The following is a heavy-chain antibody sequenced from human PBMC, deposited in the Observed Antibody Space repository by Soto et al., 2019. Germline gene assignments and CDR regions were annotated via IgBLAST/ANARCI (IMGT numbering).Heavy chain of an antibody. J-gene: IGHJ4*02. Sequence: SGPTLVNPTQTLALTCTFSGFSLSTSGMCVSWIRQPPGKALEWLARIEWDDDRYYSTSLKTRLTISKDTSKNQVVLTMTNMDPVDTATYYCARTLYCSSTTCYYFDYWGLGTLVTVSS. CDR3: ARTLYCSSTTCYYFDY. CDR1: GFSLSTSGMC. CDR2: IEWDDDR. D-gene: IGHD2-2*01. V-gene: IGHV2-70*11.